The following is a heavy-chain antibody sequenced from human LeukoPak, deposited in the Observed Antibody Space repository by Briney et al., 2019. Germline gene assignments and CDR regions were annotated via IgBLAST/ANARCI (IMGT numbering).Heavy chain of an antibody. V-gene: IGHV3-30*02. CDR3: AMAHSGSYFDY. CDR2: IQYDGSNE. J-gene: IGHJ4*02. Sequence: PGGSLRLSCAASGFTFSTYDMHWVRQAPGKGLEWVAFIQYDGSNEHYADSVRGRFSISRDQSKNTLYLQMNSLRAEDSAVYYCAMAHSGSYFDYWGQGTLVTVSS. CDR1: GFTFSTYD. D-gene: IGHD1-26*01.